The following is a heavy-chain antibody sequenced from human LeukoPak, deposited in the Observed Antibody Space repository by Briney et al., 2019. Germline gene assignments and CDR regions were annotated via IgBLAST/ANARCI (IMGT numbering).Heavy chain of an antibody. CDR3: ARNYYESSGYYPWNFDY. CDR2: IYYSGST. J-gene: IGHJ4*02. D-gene: IGHD3-22*01. V-gene: IGHV4-39*01. CDR1: GGSISSSSCW. Sequence: SETLSLTCTVSGGSISSSSCWWGWIRQPPGKGLEWIANIYYSGSTHYNPSLKSRVTISIEKSKNQFSLKLSSVTAADTAVYYCARNYYESSGYYPWNFDYWGQGTLVTVSS.